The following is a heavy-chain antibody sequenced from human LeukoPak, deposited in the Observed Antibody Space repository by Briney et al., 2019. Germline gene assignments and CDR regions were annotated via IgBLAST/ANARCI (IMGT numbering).Heavy chain of an antibody. V-gene: IGHV1-3*01. CDR2: INAGNGNT. Sequence: ASVKVSCKASGYTFTSYAMHWVRQAPGQRLEWMGWINAGNGNTKYLQKFQGRVTITRDTSASTAYMELSSLRSEDTAVYYCARGDTAMDEFDYWGQGTLVTVSS. CDR1: GYTFTSYA. D-gene: IGHD5-18*01. J-gene: IGHJ4*02. CDR3: ARGDTAMDEFDY.